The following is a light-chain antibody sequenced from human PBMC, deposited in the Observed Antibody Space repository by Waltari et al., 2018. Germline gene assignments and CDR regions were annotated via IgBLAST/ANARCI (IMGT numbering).Light chain of an antibody. V-gene: IGKV1-39*01. CDR3: QQSYSIPYT. CDR1: QSLSNY. CDR2: AAS. Sequence: DIQMTQSPSSLSASVGDRVTITCRASQSLSNYLNWYQQKPGKAPNLLIYAASSLQSGVPSRFSGSGSGTDFTLTISSLQPEDFATYYCQQSYSIPYTFGQGTKLEIK. J-gene: IGKJ2*01.